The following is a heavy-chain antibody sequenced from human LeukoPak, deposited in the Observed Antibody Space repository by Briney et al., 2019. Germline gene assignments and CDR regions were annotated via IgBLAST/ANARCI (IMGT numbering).Heavy chain of an antibody. D-gene: IGHD1-20*01. Sequence: GGSLRLSCAASGFTLSSYAMHWVRQAPGKGLEWVSAISGTGSNTYYADSVKGRFTISRDNSKNTLYLQMNSLRAEDTAVYYCAKKYNWNDYYFDYWGQGTLVTVSS. CDR3: AKKYNWNDYYFDY. CDR2: ISGTGSNT. CDR1: GFTLSSYA. V-gene: IGHV3-23*01. J-gene: IGHJ4*02.